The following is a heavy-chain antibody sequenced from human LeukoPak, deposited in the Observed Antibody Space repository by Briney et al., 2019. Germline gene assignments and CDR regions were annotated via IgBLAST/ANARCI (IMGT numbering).Heavy chain of an antibody. CDR3: ARGGLLRFLEWLLDY. CDR2: IYYSGST. J-gene: IGHJ4*02. V-gene: IGHV4-59*08. CDR1: GGSISSYY. D-gene: IGHD3-3*01. Sequence: SETLSLTCTVSGGSISSYYWSWIRQPPGKGLEWIGYIYYSGSTNYNPSLKSRVTISVDTSKNQFSLKLSSVTAADTAVYYCARGGLLRFLEWLLDYWGQGTLVTVSS.